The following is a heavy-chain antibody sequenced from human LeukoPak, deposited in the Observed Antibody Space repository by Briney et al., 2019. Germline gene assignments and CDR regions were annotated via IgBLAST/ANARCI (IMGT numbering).Heavy chain of an antibody. D-gene: IGHD6-19*01. V-gene: IGHV4-59*01. CDR1: GVSISSYY. J-gene: IGHJ4*02. CDR3: ASSIPYSSGWYPF. Sequence: SGTLSLTCAVSGVSISSYYWSWIRQPPGKGLEWIGYIYYSGSTNYNPSLKSRVTISVDTSKNQFSLKLSSVTAADTAVYYCASSIPYSSGWYPFWGQGTLVTVSS. CDR2: IYYSGST.